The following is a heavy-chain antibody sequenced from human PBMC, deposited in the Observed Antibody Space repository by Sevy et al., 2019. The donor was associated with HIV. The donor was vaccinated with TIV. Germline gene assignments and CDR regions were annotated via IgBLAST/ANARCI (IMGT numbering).Heavy chain of an antibody. CDR3: ARAAATSRYCSSTSCYRPMDV. CDR2: ISSSGSTI. D-gene: IGHD2-2*01. V-gene: IGHV3-11*01. Sequence: GGSLRLSCAASGFTFSDYYMSWIRQAPGKGLEWVSYISSSGSTIYYADSVKGRFTSSRDNAKNSLYLQMNSLRAEDTAVYYCARAAATSRYCSSTSCYRPMDVWGQGTTVTVSS. J-gene: IGHJ6*02. CDR1: GFTFSDYY.